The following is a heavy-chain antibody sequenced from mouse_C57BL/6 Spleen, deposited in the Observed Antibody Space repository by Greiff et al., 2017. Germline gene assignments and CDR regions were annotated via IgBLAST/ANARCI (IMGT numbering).Heavy chain of an antibody. Sequence: QVQLQQPGAELVKPGASVKLSCKASGYTFTSYWMHWVKQRPGQGLEWIGMIHPNSGSTNYNEKFKSKATLTVDKSSSTAYMQLSSLTYEDSAVYYCAREWNYYGSSYQYYYAMDYWGQGTSVTVSS. CDR1: GYTFTSYW. D-gene: IGHD1-1*01. CDR2: IHPNSGST. V-gene: IGHV1-64*01. J-gene: IGHJ4*01. CDR3: AREWNYYGSSYQYYYAMDY.